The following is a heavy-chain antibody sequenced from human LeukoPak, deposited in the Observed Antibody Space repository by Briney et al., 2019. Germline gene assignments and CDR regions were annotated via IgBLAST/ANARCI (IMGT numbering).Heavy chain of an antibody. V-gene: IGHV3-23*01. CDR2: ISGSDGRL. CDR3: AKESPYSSNRLYYFDY. Sequence: GGSLRLSCAASGFTFSNFAMSWVRQTPEKGLEWVSAISGSDGRLFYADSVRGRFTISRDNSKNTLSLQMNSLRADDTAVYFCAKESPYSSNRLYYFDYWGQGTLVTVSP. CDR1: GFTFSNFA. D-gene: IGHD2-21*01. J-gene: IGHJ4*02.